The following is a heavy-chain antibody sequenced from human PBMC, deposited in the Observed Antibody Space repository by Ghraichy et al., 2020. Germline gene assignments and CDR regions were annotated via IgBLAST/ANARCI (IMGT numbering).Heavy chain of an antibody. Sequence: GGSLRLSCAASGFTVSSNYMSWVRQAPGKGLEWVSVIYSGGSTYYADSVKGRFTISRDNSKNTLYLQMNSLRSEDTAVYYCSGGGVMYYDSSCYYYDYLGQGTLVTVSS. CDR2: IYSGGST. CDR3: SGGGVMYYDSSCYYYDY. D-gene: IGHD3-22*01. J-gene: IGHJ4*02. V-gene: IGHV3-53*01. CDR1: GFTVSSNY.